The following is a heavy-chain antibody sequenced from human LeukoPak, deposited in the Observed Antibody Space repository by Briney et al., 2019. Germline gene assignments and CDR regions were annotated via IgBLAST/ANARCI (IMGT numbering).Heavy chain of an antibody. V-gene: IGHV1-46*01. CDR2: INPSGGST. Sequence: ASVKVSCKASGYTFTSYYMHWVRQAPGQGLEWMGIINPSGGSTSYAQKFQGRVTMTRDTSTSTVYMELSSLRSEDTAVYYCARDHDFWSGDHDAFDIWGQGTMVTVSP. CDR1: GYTFTSYY. J-gene: IGHJ3*02. D-gene: IGHD3-3*01. CDR3: ARDHDFWSGDHDAFDI.